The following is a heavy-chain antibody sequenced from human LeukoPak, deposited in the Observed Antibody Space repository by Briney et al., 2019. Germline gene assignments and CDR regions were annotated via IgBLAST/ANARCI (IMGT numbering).Heavy chain of an antibody. D-gene: IGHD3-22*01. CDR1: GGSISSSSYY. CDR3: AGGSGYSPYYFDY. J-gene: IGHJ4*02. Sequence: SETLSLTCTVSGGSISSSSYYWGWIRQPPGTGLEWIGSIYYSGSTYYNPSLKSRVTISVDTSKNQFSLKLSSVTAADTAVYYCAGGSGYSPYYFDYWGQGTLVTVSS. V-gene: IGHV4-39*01. CDR2: IYYSGST.